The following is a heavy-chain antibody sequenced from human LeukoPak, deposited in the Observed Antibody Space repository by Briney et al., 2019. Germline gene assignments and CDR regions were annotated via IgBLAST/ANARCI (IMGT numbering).Heavy chain of an antibody. D-gene: IGHD3-10*01. J-gene: IGHJ6*03. CDR1: GGTFSSYA. CDR3: ARADGSGSYYTQYYYMDV. V-gene: IGHV1-69*06. CDR2: IIPIFGTA. Sequence: GASVKVSCKASGGTFSSYAISWERQAPGQGLEWMGGIIPIFGTANYAQKFQGRVAITADKSTSTAYMELSSLRSEDTAVYYCARADGSGSYYTQYYYMDVWGKGTTVTVSS.